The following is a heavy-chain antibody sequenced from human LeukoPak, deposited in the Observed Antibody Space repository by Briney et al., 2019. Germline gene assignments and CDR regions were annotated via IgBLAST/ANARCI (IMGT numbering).Heavy chain of an antibody. V-gene: IGHV3-72*01. D-gene: IGHD5-18*01. Sequence: GGSLRLSCTASGFTFSYYWINWVRQAPGKGLEWVGRSSDKANGYTTKYAASVRDRFTISRDDSKNSLYLQMKSLKIEDTAVYYCARSGDSYGPNWFDPWGQGTLVTVSS. CDR3: ARSGDSYGPNWFDP. J-gene: IGHJ5*02. CDR2: SSDKANGYTT. CDR1: GFTFSYYW.